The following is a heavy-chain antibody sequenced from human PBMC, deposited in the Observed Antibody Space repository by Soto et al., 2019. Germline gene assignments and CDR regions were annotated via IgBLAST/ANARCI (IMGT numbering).Heavy chain of an antibody. CDR3: ARELTFGGVNEAKGTLAWFDY. J-gene: IGHJ4*02. D-gene: IGHD3-16*01. Sequence: QVQLVESGGGVVQPGRSLRLSCAASGFTFSSYGMHWVRQAPGKGLEWVAVIWYDGSNKYYADSVKGRFTISRDNSKNRLYLKMNSLRAEDTAVYYCARELTFGGVNEAKGTLAWFDYWGQGTLVTVSS. V-gene: IGHV3-33*01. CDR1: GFTFSSYG. CDR2: IWYDGSNK.